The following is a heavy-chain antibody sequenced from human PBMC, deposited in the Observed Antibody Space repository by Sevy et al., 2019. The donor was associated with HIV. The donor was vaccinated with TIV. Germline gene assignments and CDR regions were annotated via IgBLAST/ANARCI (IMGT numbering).Heavy chain of an antibody. CDR2: IYSGGST. CDR1: GFTVSSNY. Sequence: GGSLRLSCAASGFTVSSNYMSWVRQAPGKGLEWVSVIYSGGSTYYADAVKGRFTISRVNSMNTLYLQVNSRGAEDTAVYYCARALSGPTGLDYWGQGTLVTVSS. D-gene: IGHD5-12*01. CDR3: ARALSGPTGLDY. J-gene: IGHJ4*02. V-gene: IGHV3-53*01.